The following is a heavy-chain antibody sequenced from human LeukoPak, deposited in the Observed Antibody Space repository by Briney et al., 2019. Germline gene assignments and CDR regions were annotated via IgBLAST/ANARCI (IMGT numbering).Heavy chain of an antibody. Sequence: KPSETLSLTCAVYGGSFSGYYWSWIRQPPGKGLEWIGEINHSGSTNYNPSLKSRVTISVDTSTHQFSLKLSSVTAADTAVYYCARDRGTWSDDGFDYWGQGTLVTVSS. J-gene: IGHJ4*02. CDR3: ARDRGTWSDDGFDY. V-gene: IGHV4-34*01. CDR2: INHSGST. D-gene: IGHD1-1*01. CDR1: GGSFSGYY.